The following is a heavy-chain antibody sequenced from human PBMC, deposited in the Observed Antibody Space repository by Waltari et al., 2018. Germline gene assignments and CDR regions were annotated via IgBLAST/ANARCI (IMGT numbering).Heavy chain of an antibody. J-gene: IGHJ5*02. CDR3: ARAYYDILTGYDNWFDP. V-gene: IGHV1-8*01. CDR2: MNPNSGNT. CDR1: GYTFSSDD. D-gene: IGHD3-9*01. Sequence: QVQLVQSGAEVKKPGASVKVSCKASGYTFSSDDINWVRQATGQGLEWMGWMNPNSGNTGYAQKFQGRVTMTRNTSISTAYMELSSLRSEDTAVYYCARAYYDILTGYDNWFDPWGQGTLVTVSS.